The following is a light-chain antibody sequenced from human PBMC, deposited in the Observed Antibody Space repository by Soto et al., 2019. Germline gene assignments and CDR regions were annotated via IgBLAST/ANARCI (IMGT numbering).Light chain of an antibody. CDR3: QQRSNGRST. V-gene: IGKV3-11*01. Sequence: EIVLTQSPATLSLSPGERATLSCRASQSVSSYLAWYQQKPGQAPRLLIYDASNRATGIPARFSGSGSGTDFTLTISSLEPEDFAVYYRQQRSNGRSTFGQGTKLEIK. CDR1: QSVSSY. CDR2: DAS. J-gene: IGKJ2*02.